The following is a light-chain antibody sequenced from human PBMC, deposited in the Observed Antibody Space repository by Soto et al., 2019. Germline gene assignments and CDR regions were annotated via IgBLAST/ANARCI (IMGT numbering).Light chain of an antibody. V-gene: IGLV2-14*01. Sequence: QSVLTQPASVSGSPGQSITISCTGTSSDAGGYNYVSWYQQHPGKAPKLMIYDVSNRPSGVSNRFSGSKSGNTASLTSSGLQAEDEADYYCSSYTSSSTLVVFGGGTELTV. CDR1: SSDAGGYNY. CDR3: SSYTSSSTLVV. J-gene: IGLJ2*01. CDR2: DVS.